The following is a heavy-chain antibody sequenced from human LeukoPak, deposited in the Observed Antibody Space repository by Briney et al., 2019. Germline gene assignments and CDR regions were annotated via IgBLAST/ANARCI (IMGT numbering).Heavy chain of an antibody. CDR1: GFTFSNAW. CDR2: IKSKTDGGTT. D-gene: IGHD4-17*01. CDR3: TTYFRYGDYADY. V-gene: IGHV3-15*01. Sequence: GGSLRLSCAASGFTFSNAWMSWVRQAPGKGLEWVGRIKSKTDGGTTDYAAPVKGRFTISRDDSKNTLYLQMNSLKTEDTAVYYCTTYFRYGDYADYWGQGTLSPSPQ. J-gene: IGHJ4*02.